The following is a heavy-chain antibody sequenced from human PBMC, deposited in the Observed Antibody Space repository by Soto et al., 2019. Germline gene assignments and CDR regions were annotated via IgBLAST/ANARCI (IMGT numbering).Heavy chain of an antibody. D-gene: IGHD2-15*01. CDR2: IIPIFGTA. CDR3: SRGYCSGGSCYLWRWFDP. V-gene: IGHV1-69*01. J-gene: IGHJ5*02. CDR1: GGTFSSYA. Sequence: QVQLVQSGAEVKKPGSSVKVSCKASGGTFSSYAISWVRQAPGQGLEWMGGIIPIFGTANYAQKFQGRVTITADESTSTAYMELSGLRSEDTAVYYFSRGYCSGGSCYLWRWFDPWGQGTLVTVSS.